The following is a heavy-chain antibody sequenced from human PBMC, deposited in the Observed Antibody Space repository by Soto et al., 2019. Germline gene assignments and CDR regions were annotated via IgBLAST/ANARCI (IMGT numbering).Heavy chain of an antibody. CDR1: GFTFSDYY. CDR3: ARVGYDFWSGYWHYYYMDV. D-gene: IGHD3-3*01. CDR2: ISSSGSTI. V-gene: IGHV3-11*01. J-gene: IGHJ6*03. Sequence: GGSLRLSCAASGFTFSDYYMSWIRQAPGKGLDWVSYISSSGSTIYYADSVKGRFTISRDNAKNSLYLQMNSLRAEDTAVYYCARVGYDFWSGYWHYYYMDVWGKGTTVTVS.